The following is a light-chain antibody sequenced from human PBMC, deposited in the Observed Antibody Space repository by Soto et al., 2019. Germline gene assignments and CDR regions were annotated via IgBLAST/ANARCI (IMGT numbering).Light chain of an antibody. J-gene: IGKJ1*01. CDR2: WAS. CDR3: QQYYSTPRT. Sequence: DIVMTQSPDSLAVSLGERTTINCKSSQSVLYSSNNKNYLAWYQQKPGQPPKLLIYWASTRESGVPDRFSASGSGTDFTLSIGSLQAEDVAVYYCQQYYSTPRTFGQGPRWIS. V-gene: IGKV4-1*01. CDR1: QSVLYSSNNKNY.